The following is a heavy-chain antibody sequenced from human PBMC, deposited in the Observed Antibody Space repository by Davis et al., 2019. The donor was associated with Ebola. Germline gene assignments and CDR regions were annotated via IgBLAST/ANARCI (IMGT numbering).Heavy chain of an antibody. J-gene: IGHJ4*02. CDR1: GYSFTTYG. Sequence: AASVKVSCKASGYSFTTYGMNWVRQAPGQGLEWMGWININTGNPTYAQGFTGRFVFSLDTSVSTAYLQITSLKAEDTAVYYCARDRLWFGESDPSYYFDYWGQGTLVTVSS. V-gene: IGHV7-4-1*02. D-gene: IGHD3-10*01. CDR2: ININTGNP. CDR3: ARDRLWFGESDPSYYFDY.